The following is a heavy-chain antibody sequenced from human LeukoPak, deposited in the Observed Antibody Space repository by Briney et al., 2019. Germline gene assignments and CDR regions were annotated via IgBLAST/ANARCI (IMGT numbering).Heavy chain of an antibody. D-gene: IGHD6-19*01. V-gene: IGHV6-1*01. CDR1: GDSVSSNNGA. Sequence: SQTLSLTCAISGDSVSSNNGAWNWIRQSPSRGLEWLGRTYYRSKWYNDYAVSMKGRITINPDTSKNQFSLQLNSVTPEDTAVYYCARDVESSGWYTFDYSGQGTLVTVFS. CDR2: TYYRSKWYN. J-gene: IGHJ4*02. CDR3: ARDVESSGWYTFDY.